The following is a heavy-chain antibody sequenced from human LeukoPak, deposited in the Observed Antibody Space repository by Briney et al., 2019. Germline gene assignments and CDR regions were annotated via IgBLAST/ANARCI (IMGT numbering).Heavy chain of an antibody. CDR1: GFTFSSYN. CDR3: ARGESTYDYVWGSYRPTDY. J-gene: IGHJ4*02. D-gene: IGHD3-16*02. Sequence: GGSLRLSCAASGFTFSSYNMNWVRQAPGKGLEWVSSISSSSGYIYYADSVRGRFTISRDNAKNSLYLQMNSLRAEDTAVYYCARGESTYDYVWGSYRPTDYWGQGTLVTVSS. CDR2: ISSSSGYI. V-gene: IGHV3-21*01.